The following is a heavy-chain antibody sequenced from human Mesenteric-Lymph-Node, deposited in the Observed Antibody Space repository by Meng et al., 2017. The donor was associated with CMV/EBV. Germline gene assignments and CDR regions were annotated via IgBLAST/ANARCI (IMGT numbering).Heavy chain of an antibody. J-gene: IGHJ3*02. V-gene: IGHV5-51*01. CDR3: ARLRSSRAFDI. CDR1: GYTFTFYW. D-gene: IGHD6-6*01. Sequence: GESLKISCKTSGYTFTFYWIGWVRQMPGKGLEWMGIIYPGDSDTRYSPSFQGQVTISADKSISTAYLQWSSLKASDTAMYYCARLRSSRAFDIWGQGTMVTVSS. CDR2: IYPGDSDT.